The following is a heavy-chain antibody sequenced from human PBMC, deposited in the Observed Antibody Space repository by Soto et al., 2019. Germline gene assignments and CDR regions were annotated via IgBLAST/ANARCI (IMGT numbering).Heavy chain of an antibody. CDR3: ATVSWDDNGDSGAFDI. Sequence: PGGSLRLSCAASGFTFSSYSMNWVRQAPGKGLEWVSSISSSSSYIYYADSVKGRFTISRDNAKNSLYLQMNSLRAEDTAVYYCATVSWDDNGDSGAFDIWGQGTMVTVSS. J-gene: IGHJ3*02. V-gene: IGHV3-21*01. CDR1: GFTFSSYS. CDR2: ISSSSSYI. D-gene: IGHD2-8*01.